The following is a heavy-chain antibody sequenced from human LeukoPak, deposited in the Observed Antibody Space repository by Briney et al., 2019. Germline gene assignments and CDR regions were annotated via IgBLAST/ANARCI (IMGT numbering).Heavy chain of an antibody. J-gene: IGHJ5*02. V-gene: IGHV3-23*01. D-gene: IGHD2-2*01. CDR2: ISGSGGST. Sequence: PGGSLRLXCAASGFTFSSYAMSWGRQAPGKGLEWVSAISGSGGSTYYADSVKGRFTISRDNSKNTLYLQMNSLRAEDTAVYYCAKERCSSTSCANWFDPWGQGTLVTVSS. CDR3: AKERCSSTSCANWFDP. CDR1: GFTFSSYA.